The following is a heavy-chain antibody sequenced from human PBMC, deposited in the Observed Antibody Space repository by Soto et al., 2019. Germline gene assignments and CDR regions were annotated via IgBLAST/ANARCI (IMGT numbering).Heavy chain of an antibody. V-gene: IGHV1-18*01. Sequence: GASVKVSCKASGYTFTSYGISWVRQAPGQGLEWMGWISAYNGNTNYAQKLQGRVTMTTDTSTSTAYMELRSLRSDDTAVYYCARDGEVVGYYYYYMDVWGKGTTVTVSS. CDR3: ARDGEVVGYYYYYMDV. D-gene: IGHD3-3*01. CDR1: GYTFTSYG. CDR2: ISAYNGNT. J-gene: IGHJ6*03.